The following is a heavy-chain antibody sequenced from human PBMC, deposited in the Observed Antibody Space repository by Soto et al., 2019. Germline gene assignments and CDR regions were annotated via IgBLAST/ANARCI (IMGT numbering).Heavy chain of an antibody. CDR1: GGTFSSYA. CDR3: ASAVYGAGSYYSSPYYGMDV. V-gene: IGHV1-69*13. Sequence: SVKVSCKASGGTFSSYAISWVRQAPGQGLEWMGGIIPIFGTANYAQKFQGRVTITADESTSTAYMELSSLRSEDTAVYYCASAVYGAGSYYSSPYYGMDVWGQGTTITVS. D-gene: IGHD3-10*01. J-gene: IGHJ6*02. CDR2: IIPIFGTA.